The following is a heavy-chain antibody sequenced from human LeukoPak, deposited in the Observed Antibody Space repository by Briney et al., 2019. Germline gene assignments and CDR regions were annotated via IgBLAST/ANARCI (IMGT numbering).Heavy chain of an antibody. J-gene: IGHJ4*02. V-gene: IGHV3-53*01. CDR2: MYSGGGT. CDR1: GFTVGTNY. Sequence: PGGSLRLSCAASGFTVGTNYMSWVRQAPGRGLEWVSVMYSGGGTYYADSVKGRFTISRDNSKNTLYLQMNSLRAVDTAVYYCARDVSLKLWFLYWGQGTLVTVSS. D-gene: IGHD3-10*01. CDR3: ARDVSLKLWFLY.